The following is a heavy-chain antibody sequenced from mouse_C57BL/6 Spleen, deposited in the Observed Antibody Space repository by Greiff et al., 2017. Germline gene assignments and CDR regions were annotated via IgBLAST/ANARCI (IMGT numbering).Heavy chain of an antibody. D-gene: IGHD2-4*01. CDR2: IYPGSGST. V-gene: IGHV1-55*01. CDR1: GYTFTSYW. CDR3: ARTRYDYDGNYYAMDY. J-gene: IGHJ4*01. Sequence: VQLQQPGAELVKPGASVKMSCKASGYTFTSYWLTWVKQRPGQGLEWIGDIYPGSGSTNYNEKFKSKATLTVDTSSSTAYMQLSSLTSEDSAVYYCARTRYDYDGNYYAMDYWGQGASVTVSS.